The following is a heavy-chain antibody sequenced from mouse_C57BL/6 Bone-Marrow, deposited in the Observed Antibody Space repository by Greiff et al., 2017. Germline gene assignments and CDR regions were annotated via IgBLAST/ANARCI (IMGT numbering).Heavy chain of an antibody. D-gene: IGHD2-3*01. V-gene: IGHV1-55*01. CDR3: APMISYYFDY. CDR1: GYTFTSYW. Sequence: VQLQQSGAELVKPGASVKMSCKASGYTFTSYWITWVKQRPGQGLEWIGDIYPGSGSTNYNEKFKSKATLTVDTSSSTAYMQLSSLTSADSAVYYCAPMISYYFDYWGQGTTLTVSS. J-gene: IGHJ2*01. CDR2: IYPGSGST.